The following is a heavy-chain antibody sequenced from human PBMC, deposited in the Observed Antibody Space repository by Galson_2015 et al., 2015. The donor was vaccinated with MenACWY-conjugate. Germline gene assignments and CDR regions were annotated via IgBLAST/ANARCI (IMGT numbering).Heavy chain of an antibody. V-gene: IGHV2-70*11. J-gene: IGHJ4*02. CDR1: GFSLTTTGMS. D-gene: IGHD3-10*01. Sequence: PALVKPTQTLTLTCTFSGFSLTTTGMSVSWIRQPPGKALEWLARIDWDDDKYYTTSLKTRLTISKDTSKNQVVLTMTNMDPVDTATYYCARTYGSGSYCRYYFDYWGQGTLVTVSS. CDR2: IDWDDDK. CDR3: ARTYGSGSYCRYYFDY.